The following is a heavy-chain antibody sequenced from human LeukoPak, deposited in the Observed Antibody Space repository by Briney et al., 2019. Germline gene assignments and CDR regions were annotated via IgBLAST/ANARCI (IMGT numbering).Heavy chain of an antibody. J-gene: IGHJ4*02. V-gene: IGHV3-74*01. CDR1: GFTFSSYW. CDR3: ARDYSFRDEYDILTGYYLQGGAFDY. CDR2: INTDGSST. D-gene: IGHD3-9*01. Sequence: GGSLRLSCAASGFTFSSYWMHWVRQAPGKGLVWVSRINTDGSSTSYADSVKGRFTISRDNAKNTLYLQMNSLRAEDTAVYYCARDYSFRDEYDILTGYYLQGGAFDYWGQGTLVTVSS.